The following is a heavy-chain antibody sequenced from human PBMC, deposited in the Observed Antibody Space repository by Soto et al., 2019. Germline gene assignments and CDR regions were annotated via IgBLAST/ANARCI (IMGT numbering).Heavy chain of an antibody. CDR1: GGTFSSYA. V-gene: IGHV1-69*13. CDR3: AKYYYDSSGYYSDYYYGMEV. Sequence: SVKISCKASGGTFSSYAISWVRQAPGQGLEWMGGIIPIFGTANYAQKFQGRVTITADESTSTAYMELSSLRSEDTAVYYCAKYYYDSSGYYSDYYYGMEVWGQGTKVTVS. CDR2: IIPIFGTA. J-gene: IGHJ6*02. D-gene: IGHD3-22*01.